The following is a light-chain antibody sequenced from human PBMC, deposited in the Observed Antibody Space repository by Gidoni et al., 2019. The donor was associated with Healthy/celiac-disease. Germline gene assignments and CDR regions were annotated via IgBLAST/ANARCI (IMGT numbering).Light chain of an antibody. CDR3: ATWDDSLSAYV. CDR2: RNN. Sequence: QSVLTQPPSASGTPGQRVTIACSGSSSNIGSNYVYWYHQLPGTAPKLLIYRNNQRPSGVTDRFSGSKSGTSASLAISGLRSEDEADYYCATWDDSLSAYVFGTGTKVTVL. CDR1: SSNIGSNY. V-gene: IGLV1-47*01. J-gene: IGLJ1*01.